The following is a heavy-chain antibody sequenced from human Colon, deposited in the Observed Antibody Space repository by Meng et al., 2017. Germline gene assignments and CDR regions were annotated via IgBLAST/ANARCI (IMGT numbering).Heavy chain of an antibody. CDR2: VYHRGDT. V-gene: IGHV4-4*02. J-gene: IGHJ4*02. D-gene: IGHD1-1*01. CDR1: GDSISSDIW. CDR3: GRDQGRQLINH. Sequence: VQPQESGPGLVKPSGPLSLTCTVSGDSISSDIWWSWVRQPPGKGLEWIGEVYHRGDTNYNPSLKSRVVISVDRSKNQFSLNLSSVTAADTAVYYCGRDQGRQLINHWGQGTLVTVSS.